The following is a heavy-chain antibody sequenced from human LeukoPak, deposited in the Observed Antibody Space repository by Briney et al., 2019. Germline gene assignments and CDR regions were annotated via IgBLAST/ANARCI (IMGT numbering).Heavy chain of an antibody. CDR3: ARDIYELAVAGTFPFDY. V-gene: IGHV1-18*01. J-gene: IGHJ4*02. D-gene: IGHD6-19*01. Sequence: GASVKVSCKASGYTFTSYGISWVRQASGQGLEWMGWISAYNGNTNYAQKLQGRVTMTTDTSTSTAYMELRSLRSDDTAVYYCARDIYELAVAGTFPFDYWGQGTLVTVSS. CDR1: GYTFTSYG. CDR2: ISAYNGNT.